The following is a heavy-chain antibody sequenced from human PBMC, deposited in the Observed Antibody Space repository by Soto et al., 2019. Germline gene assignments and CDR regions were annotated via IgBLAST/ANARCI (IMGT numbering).Heavy chain of an antibody. D-gene: IGHD5-12*01. Sequence: QVQLVQSGAEVKKPGSSVKVSCKASGGTFSSYAISWVRQAPGQGLEWMGGIIPIFGTANYAQKFQGRVTITADESTSTAYMELSSLRSDDTAVYYCARARFSVGTYSGYDGWFDPWGQGTLVTVSS. J-gene: IGHJ5*02. CDR3: ARARFSVGTYSGYDGWFDP. CDR2: IIPIFGTA. V-gene: IGHV1-69*01. CDR1: GGTFSSYA.